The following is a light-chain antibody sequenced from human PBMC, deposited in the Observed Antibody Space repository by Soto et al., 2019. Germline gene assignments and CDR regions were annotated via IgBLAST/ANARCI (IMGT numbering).Light chain of an antibody. J-gene: IGKJ1*01. V-gene: IGKV1-13*02. CDR2: AAS. Sequence: AIQLTQSPSSLSASVGDRVTITCRASQGIRSALGWYQQKPGKVPKLLIYAASTLQSGVPSRFSGSGSGTDFTLTISSLQPEDFDTYYCQQLNSYPRTLGQGTKVDIK. CDR3: QQLNSYPRT. CDR1: QGIRSA.